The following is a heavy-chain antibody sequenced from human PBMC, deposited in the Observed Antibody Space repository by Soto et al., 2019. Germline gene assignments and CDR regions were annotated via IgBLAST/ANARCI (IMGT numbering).Heavy chain of an antibody. J-gene: IGHJ4*02. CDR3: TTDGDSNDFWSGYYIN. CDR1: GFTFSSYA. CDR2: IKSKTDGGTT. D-gene: IGHD3-3*01. V-gene: IGHV3-15*01. Sequence: PGGSLRLSCAASGFTFSSYAMHWVRQAPGKGLEWVGRIKSKTDGGTTDYAAPVKGRFTISRDDSKNTLYLQMNSLKTEDTAVYYCTTDGDSNDFWSGYYINWGQGTLVTVSS.